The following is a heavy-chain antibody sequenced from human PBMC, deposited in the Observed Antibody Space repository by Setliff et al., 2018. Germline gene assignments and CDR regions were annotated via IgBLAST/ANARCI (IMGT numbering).Heavy chain of an antibody. J-gene: IGHJ4*02. V-gene: IGHV4-39*01. Sequence: ETLSLTCTVSGGSISSGVYYWAWIRQPPGKGLEWIGRIYYRGDTYYNASLKSRLTLSVDTSKNQVSLNLRSVTAADTAVYYCARTGTYRYFDYWGQGTQVTVSS. CDR3: ARTGTYRYFDY. CDR1: GGSISSGVYY. CDR2: IYYRGDT. D-gene: IGHD1-1*01.